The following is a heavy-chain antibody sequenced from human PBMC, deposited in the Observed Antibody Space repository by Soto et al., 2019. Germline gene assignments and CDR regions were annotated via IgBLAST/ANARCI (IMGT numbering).Heavy chain of an antibody. D-gene: IGHD4-17*01. Sequence: SETLSLTCTVSGGSISSYDWSWIRQPPGKGLEWIGYIYYSGSTNYNPSLKSRVTISVDTSKNQFSLKLSSVTAADTAVYYCARDGPSSDYGDYAAFDIWGQGTMVT. J-gene: IGHJ3*02. CDR1: GGSISSYD. CDR2: IYYSGST. CDR3: ARDGPSSDYGDYAAFDI. V-gene: IGHV4-59*01.